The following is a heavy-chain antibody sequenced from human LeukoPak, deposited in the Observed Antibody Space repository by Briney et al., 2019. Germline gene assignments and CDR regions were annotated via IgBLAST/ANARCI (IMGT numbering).Heavy chain of an antibody. V-gene: IGHV3-23*01. J-gene: IGHJ4*02. CDR3: AKVDSTDYDILTGLDY. Sequence: GGSLRLSCAASGFTFSSYAMSWVRQAPGKGLEWVSAISGSGGSTYYADSVKGRFTISRDNSKNTLYLQMNSLRAEDTAVYYCAKVDSTDYDILTGLDYWGQGTLVTVSS. D-gene: IGHD3-9*01. CDR2: ISGSGGST. CDR1: GFTFSSYA.